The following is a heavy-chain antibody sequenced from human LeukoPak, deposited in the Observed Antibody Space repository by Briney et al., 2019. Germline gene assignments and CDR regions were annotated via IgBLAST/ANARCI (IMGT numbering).Heavy chain of an antibody. V-gene: IGHV1-69*13. CDR1: GGTFISYA. J-gene: IGHJ2*01. D-gene: IGHD3-16*01. Sequence: SVKVSFKASGGTFISYAISWVRQAPGQGGEWMGGIIPIFGTANYAQKFQGRVTITADESTSTAYMELSSLRSEDTAVYYCAGPSRGGINWYFDLWGRGTLVTVSS. CDR2: IIPIFGTA. CDR3: AGPSRGGINWYFDL.